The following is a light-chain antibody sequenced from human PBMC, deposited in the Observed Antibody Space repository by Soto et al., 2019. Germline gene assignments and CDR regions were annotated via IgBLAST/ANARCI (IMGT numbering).Light chain of an antibody. CDR3: SSYTGNRDFYV. V-gene: IGLV2-8*01. CDR1: SSDVGRFNF. CDR2: EVT. Sequence: QSVLTQPPSPSRSPGQSVTISCPGTSSDVGRFNFVSWYQQHPGKAPRLLIYEVTKRPSGVPDRFSGSKSGNAASLTVSGLQAEDEADYFCSSYTGNRDFYVFGTGTKVTVL. J-gene: IGLJ1*01.